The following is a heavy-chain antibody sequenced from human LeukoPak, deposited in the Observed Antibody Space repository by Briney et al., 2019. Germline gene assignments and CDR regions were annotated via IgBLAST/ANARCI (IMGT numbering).Heavy chain of an antibody. Sequence: PGGSLRLSCAASGFTFSSYGMSWVRQAPGKGLKWVSAISGSGGSTYYADSVKGRFTISRDNSKNTLYLQMNSLRAEDTAMYYCARATTYFYGSVTYDWFDPWGQGTLVTVSS. V-gene: IGHV3-23*01. J-gene: IGHJ5*02. CDR3: ARATTYFYGSVTYDWFDP. CDR1: GFTFSSYG. CDR2: ISGSGGST. D-gene: IGHD3-10*01.